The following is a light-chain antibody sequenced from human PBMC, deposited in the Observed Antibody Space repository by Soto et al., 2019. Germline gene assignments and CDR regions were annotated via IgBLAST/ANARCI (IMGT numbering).Light chain of an antibody. Sequence: EIVLTQSPATLSVSPGGRATLSGRASQSISDTLAWYQQKPGQAPRLLIYGASTRATGIPARFSGSGSGADFTLTISSLEPEDFAVYYCQQRNSWPPTFTFGQGTRLEIK. V-gene: IGKV3-15*01. CDR3: QQRNSWPPTFT. J-gene: IGKJ5*01. CDR2: GAS. CDR1: QSISDT.